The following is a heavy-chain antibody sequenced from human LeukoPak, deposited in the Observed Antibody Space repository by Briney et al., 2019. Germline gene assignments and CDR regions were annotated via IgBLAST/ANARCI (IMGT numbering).Heavy chain of an antibody. CDR2: IYYSGST. J-gene: IGHJ5*02. CDR3: AIPGGKFSNWFDP. Sequence: PSETLSLTCTVSGGSISSSSYYWGWIRQPPGKGLEWIGSIYYSGSTYYNPSLKSRVTISVDTSKNQFSLKLSSVTAADTAVYYCAIPGGKFSNWFDPWGQGTLVTVSS. CDR1: GGSISSSSYY. D-gene: IGHD3-16*01. V-gene: IGHV4-39*07.